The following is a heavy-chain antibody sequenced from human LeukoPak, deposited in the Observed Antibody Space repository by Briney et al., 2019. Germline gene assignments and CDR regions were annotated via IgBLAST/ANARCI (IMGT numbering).Heavy chain of an antibody. D-gene: IGHD6-13*01. V-gene: IGHV4-59*01. J-gene: IGHJ5*02. CDR1: GGSISSYY. CDR2: IYYSGST. CDR3: ARSISSSWPPFDP. Sequence: PSETLSLTCTVSGGSISSYYWSWIRQPPGKGLEWIGYIYYSGSTNYNPSLKSRVTISVDTSKNQFSLKLSSVTAADTAVYYCARSISSSWPPFDPWGQGNLVTVSS.